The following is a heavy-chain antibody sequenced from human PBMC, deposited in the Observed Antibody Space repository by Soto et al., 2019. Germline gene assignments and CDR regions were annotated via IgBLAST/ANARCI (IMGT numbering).Heavy chain of an antibody. CDR3: AKAGIVGATIGS. CDR1: GFTFSSYG. CDR2: ISYDGSNK. V-gene: IGHV3-30*18. Sequence: GGSLRLSCAASGFTFSSYGMHWVRQAPGKGLEWVAVISYDGSNKYYADSVKGRFTISRDNSKNTLYLQMNSLRAEDTAVYYCAKAGIVGATIGSWGQGTLVTVSS. J-gene: IGHJ4*02. D-gene: IGHD1-26*01.